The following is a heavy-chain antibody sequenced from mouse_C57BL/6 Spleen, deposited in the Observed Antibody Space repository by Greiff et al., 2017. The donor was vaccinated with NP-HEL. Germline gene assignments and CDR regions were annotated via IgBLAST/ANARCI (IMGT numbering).Heavy chain of an antibody. CDR1: GFTFSSYG. Sequence: EVKLMESGGDLVKPGGSLKLSCAASGFTFSSYGMSWVRQTPDKRLEWVATISSGGSYTYYPDSVKGRFTISRDNAKNTLYLQMSSLKSEDTAMYYCARGGSSYGFAYWGQGTLVTVSA. CDR2: ISSGGSYT. D-gene: IGHD1-1*01. V-gene: IGHV5-6*01. J-gene: IGHJ3*01. CDR3: ARGGSSYGFAY.